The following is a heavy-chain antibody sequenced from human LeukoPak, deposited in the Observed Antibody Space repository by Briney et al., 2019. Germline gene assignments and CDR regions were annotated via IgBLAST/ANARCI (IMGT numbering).Heavy chain of an antibody. CDR3: ARDAWELRAFDI. CDR1: GFILSNYA. V-gene: IGHV3-21*01. J-gene: IGHJ3*02. D-gene: IGHD1-26*01. CDR2: ISSSSSYI. Sequence: GGSLRLSCAASGFILSNYAMSWVRQAPGKGLEWVSSISSSSSYIYYADSVKGRFTISRDNAKNSLYLQMNSLRAEDTAVYYCARDAWELRAFDIWGQGTMVTVSS.